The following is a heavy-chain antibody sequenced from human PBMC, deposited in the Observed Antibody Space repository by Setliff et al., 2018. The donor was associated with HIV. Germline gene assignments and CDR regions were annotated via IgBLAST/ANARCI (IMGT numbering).Heavy chain of an antibody. D-gene: IGHD3-22*01. J-gene: IGHJ4*02. V-gene: IGHV3-15*01. CDR1: GFTFSDAW. CDR2: IKSKTDGGTT. CDR3: ARGPTLYYYDSSGYFY. Sequence: PGGSLRLSCAVSGFTFSDAWMTWVRQAPGKGLEWVGRIKSKTDGGTTDYAAPVKGRFTISRDDSKNTLFLQMNSLRAEDTAVYYCARGPTLYYYDSSGYFYWGQGTLVTVSS.